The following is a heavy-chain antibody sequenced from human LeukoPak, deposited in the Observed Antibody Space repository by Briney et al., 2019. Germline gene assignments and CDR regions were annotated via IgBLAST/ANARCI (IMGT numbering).Heavy chain of an antibody. CDR2: ISFDGSNK. CDR1: GFPFSTYA. V-gene: IGHV3-30*04. CDR3: ARERYYFDY. J-gene: IGHJ4*02. Sequence: PGTSLRLSCAASGFPFSTYAMHWVRQTPDKGLEWVAVISFDGSNKYYADSVKGRFTISRDNSRNTLCPQMDSLRTEDTAVYYCARERYYFDYWGQGTLVTASS.